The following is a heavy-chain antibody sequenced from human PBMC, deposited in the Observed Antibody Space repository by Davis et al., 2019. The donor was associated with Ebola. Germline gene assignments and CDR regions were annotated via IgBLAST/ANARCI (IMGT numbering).Heavy chain of an antibody. J-gene: IGHJ3*02. D-gene: IGHD2-21*02. CDR1: GFTFTSYW. CDR2: IRQDGNEK. Sequence: PGGSLRLSCAASGFTFTSYWMTWVRQGPGKGLEWVANIRQDGNEKDYVDSVKGRFTISRDNAQNSLYLQMNSLTVEDTAVYYCASGRGCGGGCSNPPDAFDIWGQGTTVTVSS. CDR3: ASGRGCGGGCSNPPDAFDI. V-gene: IGHV3-7*01.